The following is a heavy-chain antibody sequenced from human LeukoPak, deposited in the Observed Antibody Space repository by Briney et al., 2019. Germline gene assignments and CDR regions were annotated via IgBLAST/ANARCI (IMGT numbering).Heavy chain of an antibody. J-gene: IGHJ5*02. CDR1: GYTFTSYD. Sequence: ASVKVSCKAPGYTFTSYDINWVRQATGQGLEWMGWMNPNSGNTGYAQKFQGRVTMTRNTSISTAYMELSSLRSEDTAVYYCARASITIFGVVMTYNWFDPWGQGTLVTVSS. CDR2: MNPNSGNT. CDR3: ARASITIFGVVMTYNWFDP. D-gene: IGHD3-3*01. V-gene: IGHV1-8*01.